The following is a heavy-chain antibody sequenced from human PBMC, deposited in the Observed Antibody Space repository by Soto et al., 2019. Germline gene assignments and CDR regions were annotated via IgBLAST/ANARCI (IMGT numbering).Heavy chain of an antibody. CDR2: IYPGDSDT. D-gene: IGHD3-22*01. CDR1: GYSFTSYW. V-gene: IGHV5-51*01. Sequence: LKISCKGSGYSFTSYWIGWVRQMPGKGLEWMGIIYPGDSDTRYSPSFQGQVTISADKSISTAYLQWSSLKASDTAMYYCARRVSGLYYYYGMDVWGQGTTVTVSS. J-gene: IGHJ6*02. CDR3: ARRVSGLYYYYGMDV.